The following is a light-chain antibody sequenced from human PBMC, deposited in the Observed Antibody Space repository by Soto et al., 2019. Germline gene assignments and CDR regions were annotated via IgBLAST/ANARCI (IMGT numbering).Light chain of an antibody. CDR1: QSLLHSNGYNF. J-gene: IGKJ4*01. V-gene: IGKV2-28*01. CDR2: LGS. Sequence: DIVMTQSPLSLPVTPGEPASISCRSSQSLLHSNGYNFLDWYLQKPGQSPQLLIYLGSNRASGVPDRFSGSGSCTDFTLKISRVEAEDVGVYYCMQALHIPLTFGGGTKVEVK. CDR3: MQALHIPLT.